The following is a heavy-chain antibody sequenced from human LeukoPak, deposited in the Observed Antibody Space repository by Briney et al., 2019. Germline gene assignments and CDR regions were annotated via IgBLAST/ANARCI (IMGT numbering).Heavy chain of an antibody. V-gene: IGHV1-46*01. Sequence: ASVKVSCKASGYTFTSYYMHWVRQAPGQGLEWMGIINPSGGSTSYAQKFQGRVTMTRDTSTSAVYMELSSLRSEDTAVYYCAREAVVTAAPDYWGQGTLVTVSS. J-gene: IGHJ4*02. CDR2: INPSGGST. D-gene: IGHD2-21*02. CDR3: AREAVVTAAPDY. CDR1: GYTFTSYY.